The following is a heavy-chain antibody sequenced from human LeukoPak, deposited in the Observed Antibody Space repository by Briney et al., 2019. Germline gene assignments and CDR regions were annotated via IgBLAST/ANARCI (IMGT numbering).Heavy chain of an antibody. J-gene: IGHJ4*02. CDR3: AKGPYCGGDCYSGPIDY. CDR2: ISDRGGST. D-gene: IGHD2-21*02. CDR1: GFTFSNYA. V-gene: IGHV3-23*01. Sequence: GGSLRLSCAASGFTFSNYAMSWVRQAPGKGLEWVSGISDRGGSTYYADSVKGRFTISRDNSKNTLYLQMNSLRAEDTAVYYCAKGPYCGGDCYSGPIDYWGQGTLVTVSS.